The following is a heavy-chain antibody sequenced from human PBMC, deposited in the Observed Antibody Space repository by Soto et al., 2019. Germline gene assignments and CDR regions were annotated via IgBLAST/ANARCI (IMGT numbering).Heavy chain of an antibody. J-gene: IGHJ5*02. CDR1: GGSISGYY. V-gene: IGHV4-34*01. D-gene: IGHD1-26*01. CDR2: INHSGST. Sequence: SETLSLTCAVYGGSISGYYWSWIRQPPGKGLEWIGEINHSGSTNYNPSLKSRVTISVDTSKNQFSLKLSSVTAADTAVYYRASSIVGATWFDPWGQGTLVTVSS. CDR3: ASSIVGATWFDP.